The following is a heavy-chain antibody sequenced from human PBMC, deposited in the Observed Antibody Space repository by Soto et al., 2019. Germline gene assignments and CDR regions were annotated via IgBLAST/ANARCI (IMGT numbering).Heavy chain of an antibody. CDR2: TDLYTTST. V-gene: IGHV3-74*01. D-gene: IGHD5-12*01. CDR1: GFTFSYAW. Sequence: EVQLVESGGGLVQPGGSLRLSCAASGFTFSYAWMHWVRQAPGKGLEWVSRTDLYTTSTSYADSVKGRFTMSRDNANNTVYLQMSSLRAEDTAVYYCVRDPGNSGHDWRFDYWGQGTLVTVSS. J-gene: IGHJ4*02. CDR3: VRDPGNSGHDWRFDY.